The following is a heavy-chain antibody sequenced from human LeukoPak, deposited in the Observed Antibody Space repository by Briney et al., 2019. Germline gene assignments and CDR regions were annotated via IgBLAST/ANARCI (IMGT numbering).Heavy chain of an antibody. CDR1: GGPISSSSYD. V-gene: IGHV4-39*01. Sequence: SETLSLTCTVAGGPISSSSYDWGCIRQPPGKGLEWIGSIYYSGSTYHTPSPKSRVTISVDTSKNQFPLQLSPVTAADTAVYYCARLSYYYDSSGYYNDYWGQGTLVTVSS. D-gene: IGHD3-22*01. CDR2: IYYSGST. CDR3: ARLSYYYDSSGYYNDY. J-gene: IGHJ4*02.